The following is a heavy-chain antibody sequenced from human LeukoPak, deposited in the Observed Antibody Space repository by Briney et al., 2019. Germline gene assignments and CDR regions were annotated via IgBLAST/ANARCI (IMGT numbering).Heavy chain of an antibody. D-gene: IGHD2-2*01. Sequence: GASVKVSCEASGYTFTSYDINWVRQATGQGLEWMGWMNPNSGNTGYAQKFQGRVTMTRNTSISTAYMELSSLRSEDTAVYYCARGRPGYCSSTSCYGFDPWGQGTLVTVSS. CDR3: ARGRPGYCSSTSCYGFDP. CDR2: MNPNSGNT. J-gene: IGHJ5*02. V-gene: IGHV1-8*01. CDR1: GYTFTSYD.